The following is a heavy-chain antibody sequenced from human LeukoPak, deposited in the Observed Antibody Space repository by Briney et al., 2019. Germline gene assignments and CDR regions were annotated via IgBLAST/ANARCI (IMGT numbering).Heavy chain of an antibody. CDR3: ARDVFSSARFDP. CDR2: INGDGSST. V-gene: IGHV3-74*01. Sequence: GGSLRLSCAASGFTFSGYWMHWVRQAPGKGLVWVSRINGDGSSTTYADSVKGQFTISRDNDKNTLYLLMNSLRVEDTAVYFCARDVFSSARFDPWGQGTLVTVSS. D-gene: IGHD6-19*01. CDR1: GFTFSGYW. J-gene: IGHJ5*02.